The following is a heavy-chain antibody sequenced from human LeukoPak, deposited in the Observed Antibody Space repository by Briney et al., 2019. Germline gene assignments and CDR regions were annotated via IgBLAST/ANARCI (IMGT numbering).Heavy chain of an antibody. CDR1: GFIVSSNY. Sequence: GGSLRLSCAASGFIVSSNYMSWVRQAPGKGPEWVSVIYSGGSTYYADSVKGRFTISRDNSKNTLYLQMNSLRAEDTDVYYCASTSDSSTSCDSWGQGTLVTVSS. D-gene: IGHD2-2*01. J-gene: IGHJ4*02. CDR2: IYSGGST. CDR3: ASTSDSSTSCDS. V-gene: IGHV3-53*01.